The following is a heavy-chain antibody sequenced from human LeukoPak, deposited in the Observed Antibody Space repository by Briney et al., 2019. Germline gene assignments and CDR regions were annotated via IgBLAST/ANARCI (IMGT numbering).Heavy chain of an antibody. CDR1: GFTFSSYA. CDR2: ISGSGGST. Sequence: VPLGGSLRLSCAASGFTFSSYAMSWVRQAPGKGLEWVSAISGSGGSTYYADSVKGRFTISRDNSKNTLYLQMNSLRAEDTAVYYCAKTASPYYYYYMDVWGKGTTVTVSS. J-gene: IGHJ6*03. CDR3: AKTASPYYYYYMDV. D-gene: IGHD6-25*01. V-gene: IGHV3-23*01.